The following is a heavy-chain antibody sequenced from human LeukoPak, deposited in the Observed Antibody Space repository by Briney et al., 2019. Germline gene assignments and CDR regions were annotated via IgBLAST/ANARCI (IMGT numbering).Heavy chain of an antibody. V-gene: IGHV1-8*01. Sequence: GASVKVSCKATGYTFTSYDINWVRQATGQGLEWMGWMNPNSGNTGYAQKFQGRVTMTRNTSISTPYMELSSLRSEDTAVYYCAVTVSRSNWLDPWGQGTLVTVPS. J-gene: IGHJ5*02. CDR2: MNPNSGNT. D-gene: IGHD4-11*01. CDR3: AVTVSRSNWLDP. CDR1: GYTFTSYD.